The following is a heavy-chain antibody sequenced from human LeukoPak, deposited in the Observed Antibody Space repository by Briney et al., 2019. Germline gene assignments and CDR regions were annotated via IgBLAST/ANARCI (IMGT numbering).Heavy chain of an antibody. CDR1: GFTFSSYA. D-gene: IGHD3-9*01. CDR3: ARDALRYFDWLAGSWYYYYGMDV. CDR2: ISSSSSYI. Sequence: PGGSLRLSCAASGFTFSSYAMHWVRQAPGKGLEWVSSISSSSSYIYYADSVKGRFTISRDNAKNSLYLQVNSLRAEDTAVYYCARDALRYFDWLAGSWYYYYGMDVWGQGTTVTVSS. V-gene: IGHV3-21*01. J-gene: IGHJ6*02.